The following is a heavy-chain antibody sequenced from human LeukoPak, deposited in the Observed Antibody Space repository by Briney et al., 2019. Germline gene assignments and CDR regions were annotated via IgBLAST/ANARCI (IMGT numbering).Heavy chain of an antibody. V-gene: IGHV5-51*01. CDR1: GYNFTNYG. D-gene: IGHD5-18*01. CDR3: ARTVMGDY. CDR2: IYPADSYT. Sequence: GESLKISCKGSGYNFTNYGIGWVRQMPGKGLEWMGIIYPADSYTRYSPSFRGQVTISADKAISIAYLHLSSLKASDSAMYYCARTVMGDYWGQGALVTVSS. J-gene: IGHJ4*02.